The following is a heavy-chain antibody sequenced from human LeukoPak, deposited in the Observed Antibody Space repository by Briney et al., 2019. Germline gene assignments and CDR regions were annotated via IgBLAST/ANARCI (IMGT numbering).Heavy chain of an antibody. CDR2: ISGSGGRT. Sequence: ETLSLTCAVYGGSFSGYYWSWVRQAPGKGLEWVSAISGSGGRTYYADSVKGRFTISRDNSKNTLYLQMNSLRAEDTAVYYCAKDGYSYGYPNWFDPWGREPWSPCPQ. CDR1: GGSFSGYY. CDR3: AKDGYSYGYPNWFDP. V-gene: IGHV3-23*01. D-gene: IGHD5-18*01. J-gene: IGHJ5*02.